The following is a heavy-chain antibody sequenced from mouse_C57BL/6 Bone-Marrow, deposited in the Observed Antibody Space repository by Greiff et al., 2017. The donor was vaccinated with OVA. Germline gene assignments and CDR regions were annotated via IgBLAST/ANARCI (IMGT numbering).Heavy chain of an antibody. V-gene: IGHV1-81*01. CDR3: ARFGGYYWYFDV. D-gene: IGHD1-1*02. J-gene: IGHJ1*03. CDR2: IYPRSGNT. CDR1: GYTFTSYG. Sequence: QVQLQQSGAELARPGASVKLSCKASGYTFTSYGISWVKQRTGQGLEWIGEIYPRSGNTYYNEKFKGKATLTADKSSSTAYMELRSLTSEDSAVYFCARFGGYYWYFDVWGTGTTVTVSS.